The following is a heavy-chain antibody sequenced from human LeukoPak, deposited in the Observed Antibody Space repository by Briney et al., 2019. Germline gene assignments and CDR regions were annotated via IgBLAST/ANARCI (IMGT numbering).Heavy chain of an antibody. CDR3: ARIRRDGYFDY. CDR1: GFTFSRYE. Sequence: GGSLRLSCAASGFTFSRYEMNWVRQAPGKGLEWVSYISSSGSTIYYADSVKGRFTISRDNAKNSLYLQMNSLRAEDTAVYYCARIRRDGYFDYWGQGTLVTVSS. D-gene: IGHD5-24*01. J-gene: IGHJ4*02. V-gene: IGHV3-48*03. CDR2: ISSSGSTI.